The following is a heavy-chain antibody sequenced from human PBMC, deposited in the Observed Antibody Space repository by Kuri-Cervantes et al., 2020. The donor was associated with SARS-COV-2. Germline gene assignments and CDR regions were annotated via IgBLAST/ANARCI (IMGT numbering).Heavy chain of an antibody. D-gene: IGHD6-19*01. Sequence: SETLWLTCAVFGASLNTYSWSWIRQPPGKGLEWVGEINYSGTTNYNPSLKSRVTISVDTSKNLFSLNLTSVTAADTAVYYCARLRRHNNGWFATGYYMDVWGKGTTVTVSS. J-gene: IGHJ6*03. V-gene: IGHV4-34*01. CDR2: INYSGTT. CDR1: GASLNTYS. CDR3: ARLRRHNNGWFATGYYMDV.